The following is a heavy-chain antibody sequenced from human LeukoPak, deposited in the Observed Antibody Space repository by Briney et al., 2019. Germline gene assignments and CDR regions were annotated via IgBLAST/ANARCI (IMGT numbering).Heavy chain of an antibody. CDR1: GFTFSTDS. Sequence: GGSLRLSCAASGFTFSTDSMNWVRQTPGKGLEWVSSISSSSTYIYYADSVKGRFTISRDNATNSLYLQMNSLRVEDTAVYYCAREPTAMILWGQGTLVTVSS. CDR2: ISSSSTYI. V-gene: IGHV3-21*01. D-gene: IGHD5-18*01. CDR3: AREPTAMIL. J-gene: IGHJ4*02.